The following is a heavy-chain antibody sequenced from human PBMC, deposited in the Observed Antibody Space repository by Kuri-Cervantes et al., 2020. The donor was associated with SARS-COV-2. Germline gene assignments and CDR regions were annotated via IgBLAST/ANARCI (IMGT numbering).Heavy chain of an antibody. J-gene: IGHJ6*03. Sequence: GGSLRLSCAASGFTFSDYYMSWIRQAPGKGLEWVAFIRYDGSNKYYADSVKGRFTISRDNSKNTLYLQMNSLRAEDTAVYYCANRGALSGSYHYYYYYYTDVWGKGTTVTVSS. CDR1: GFTFSDYY. D-gene: IGHD1-26*01. CDR3: ANRGALSGSYHYYYYYYTDV. CDR2: IRYDGSNK. V-gene: IGHV3-30*02.